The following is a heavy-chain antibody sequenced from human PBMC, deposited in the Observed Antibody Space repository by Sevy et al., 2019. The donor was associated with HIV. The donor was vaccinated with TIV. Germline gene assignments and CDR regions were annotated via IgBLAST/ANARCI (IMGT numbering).Heavy chain of an antibody. D-gene: IGHD5-12*01. CDR1: GFTFSSYS. CDR2: ISSSSSTI. Sequence: GGSLRLSCAASGFTFSSYSMNWVRQAPGKGLEWVSYISSSSSTIYYADSVKGRFTISRDNAKNSLYLQMNSLRDEDTAGYYCAGDGGYDLPLPYYFDYWGQGTLVTVSS. J-gene: IGHJ4*02. V-gene: IGHV3-48*02. CDR3: AGDGGYDLPLPYYFDY.